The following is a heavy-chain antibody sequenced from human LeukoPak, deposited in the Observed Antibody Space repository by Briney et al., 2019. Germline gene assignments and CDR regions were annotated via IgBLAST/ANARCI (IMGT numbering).Heavy chain of an antibody. Sequence: SETLSLTCAVYGGSFSGYYWSWIRQPPGKGLEWIGSIYYSGSTYYNPSLKSRVTISVDTSKNQFSLKLSSVTAADTAVYYCARQPRSYYDSSGYFLWGQGTLVTVSS. CDR2: IYYSGST. CDR1: GGSFSGYY. CDR3: ARQPRSYYDSSGYFL. J-gene: IGHJ4*02. V-gene: IGHV4-34*01. D-gene: IGHD3-22*01.